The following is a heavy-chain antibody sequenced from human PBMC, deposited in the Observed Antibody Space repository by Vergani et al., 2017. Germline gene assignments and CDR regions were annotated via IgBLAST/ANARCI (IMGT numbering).Heavy chain of an antibody. D-gene: IGHD5-24*01. CDR2: ISSSGSTI. V-gene: IGHV3-11*01. Sequence: VQLLESGGDLVQPGGSLRLSCAASGFTFSDYYMSWIRQAPGKGLEWVSYISSSGSTIYYADSVKGRFTISRDNAKNSLYLQMNSLRAEDTAVYYCARDRGARWLQPPDAFDIWGQGTMVTVSS. CDR3: ARDRGARWLQPPDAFDI. CDR1: GFTFSDYY. J-gene: IGHJ3*02.